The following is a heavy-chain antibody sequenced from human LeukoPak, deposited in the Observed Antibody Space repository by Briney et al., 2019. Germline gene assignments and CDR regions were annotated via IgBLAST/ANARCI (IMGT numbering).Heavy chain of an antibody. CDR3: ARALPLYYGMDV. CDR1: GYTFTGYY. V-gene: IGHV1-2*02. Sequence: AASVTVSCKASGYTFTGYYMHWVRQAPGQGLEWMGWINPNSGGTNYAQKFQGRVTMTRDTSISTAYMELSRLRSDDTAVYYCARALPLYYGMDVWGQGTTVTVSS. CDR2: INPNSGGT. J-gene: IGHJ6*02.